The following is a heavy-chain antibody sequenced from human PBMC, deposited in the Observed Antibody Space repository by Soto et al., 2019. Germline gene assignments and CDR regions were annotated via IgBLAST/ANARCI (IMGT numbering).Heavy chain of an antibody. CDR1: GFTLSSYW. CDR2: INTDGSTT. J-gene: IGHJ4*02. Sequence: EVQLVESGGGLVQPGGSLRLSCAASGFTLSSYWMHWVRQAPGKGLVWVSRINTDGSTTTYADSVKGRFTISRDNAKNTLYLQMNSLRAEDTAAYYCARVQMGDTGFDYWGQGSLVTVAS. D-gene: IGHD1-26*01. V-gene: IGHV3-74*01. CDR3: ARVQMGDTGFDY.